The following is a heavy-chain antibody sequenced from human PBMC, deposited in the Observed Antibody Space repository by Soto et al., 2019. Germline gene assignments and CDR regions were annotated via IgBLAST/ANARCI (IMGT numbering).Heavy chain of an antibody. CDR2: IYWDDDK. D-gene: IGHD5-12*01. CDR3: AHLQNVDIVATMTFDY. CDR1: GFSLSTSGVG. V-gene: IGHV2-5*02. Sequence: SGPTLVNPTQTLTLTCTFSGFSLSTSGVGVGWIRQPPGKALEWLALIYWDDDKRYSPSLKSRLTITKDTSKNQVVLTMTNMDPVDTATYYRAHLQNVDIVATMTFDYWGQGTLVTVSS. J-gene: IGHJ4*02.